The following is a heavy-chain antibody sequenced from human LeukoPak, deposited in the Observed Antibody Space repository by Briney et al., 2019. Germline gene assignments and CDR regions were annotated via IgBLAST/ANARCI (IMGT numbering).Heavy chain of an antibody. CDR1: GFSFSSYW. CDR3: AREYSSSTGKASDY. V-gene: IGHV3-48*01. J-gene: IGHJ4*02. Sequence: GGSLRLSCSASGFSFSSYWMHWVRQVPGKGLEWVSYISSSSSTIYYADSVKGRFTISRDNAKNSLYLQMNSLRAEDTAVYYCAREYSSSTGKASDYWGQGTLVTVSS. D-gene: IGHD6-6*01. CDR2: ISSSSSTI.